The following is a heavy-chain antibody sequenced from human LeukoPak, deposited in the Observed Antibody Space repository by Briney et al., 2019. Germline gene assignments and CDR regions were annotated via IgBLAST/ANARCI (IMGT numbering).Heavy chain of an antibody. CDR2: IYYGGRS. CDR1: GGSISSYY. CDR3: ARGSSGNSFPFDY. Sequence: SETLSLTCIVSGGSISSYYWSWIRQSPGKGLEWIDYIYYGGRSSYNPSLKSRVTISVDTSKNQFSLRLSSVTAADTAVYYCARGSSGNSFPFDYWGQGTLVTVSS. J-gene: IGHJ4*02. V-gene: IGHV4-59*12. D-gene: IGHD3-22*01.